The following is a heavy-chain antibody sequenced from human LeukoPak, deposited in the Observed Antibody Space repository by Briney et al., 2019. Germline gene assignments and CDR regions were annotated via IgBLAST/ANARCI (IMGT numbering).Heavy chain of an antibody. J-gene: IGHJ5*01. CDR3: AWQYCSGGNCGPYNWFDS. Sequence: SETLSLTCAVSGGSISSGDDSWSWIRQPSGKGLEWIGHIYHSGYTYYNPSLKSRVTISADRSQNQFSLNMRSVTAADTAVYYCAWQYCSGGNCGPYNWFDSWGQGTLVTVSS. CDR2: IYHSGYT. V-gene: IGHV4-30-2*02. CDR1: GGSISSGDDS. D-gene: IGHD2-15*01.